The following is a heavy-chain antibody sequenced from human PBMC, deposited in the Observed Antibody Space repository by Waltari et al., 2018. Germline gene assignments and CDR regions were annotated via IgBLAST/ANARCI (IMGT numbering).Heavy chain of an antibody. CDR3: ARGPDRAKAGID. CDR1: GGSFSVNY. CDR2: NNHSGSA. V-gene: IGHV4-34*01. D-gene: IGHD5-18*01. J-gene: IGHJ4*02. Sequence: QVQLQQWGAGLLKPSETLSLTCAVYGGSFSVNYWNWIRQPPGKGLEWLGENNHSGSATYHPSLKIRVTISIDTSKNQFSLKLNSVTAADTAVYYCARGPDRAKAGIDWGQGTLVTVSS.